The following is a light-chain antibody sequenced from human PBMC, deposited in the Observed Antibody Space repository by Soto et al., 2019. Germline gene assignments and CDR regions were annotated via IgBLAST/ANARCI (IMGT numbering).Light chain of an antibody. CDR1: SNDVGGYNY. Sequence: QSVLTQPVSVSGSPGQSIAISCTGTSNDVGGYNYVSWYQQHPGKAPKLMIYDVSARPSGVSNRFSGSKSDNTASLTISGLQAEDEADYYCSSYTSSNTVVFGGGTQLTVL. V-gene: IGLV2-14*01. CDR2: DVS. J-gene: IGLJ2*01. CDR3: SSYTSSNTVV.